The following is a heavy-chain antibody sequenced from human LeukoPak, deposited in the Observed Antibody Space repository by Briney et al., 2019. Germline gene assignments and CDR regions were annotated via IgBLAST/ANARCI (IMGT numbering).Heavy chain of an antibody. CDR1: GFTFSSYG. Sequence: GGSLRLSCASSGFTFSSYGMHWVRQAPGKGLEWVAVISYDGSNKYYADSVKGRFTISRDNSKNTLYLQMNSLRAEDTAVYYCAKAVYSSCSYNWFDPWGQGTLVTVSS. CDR3: AKAVYSSCSYNWFDP. CDR2: ISYDGSNK. D-gene: IGHD4-11*01. V-gene: IGHV3-30*18. J-gene: IGHJ5*02.